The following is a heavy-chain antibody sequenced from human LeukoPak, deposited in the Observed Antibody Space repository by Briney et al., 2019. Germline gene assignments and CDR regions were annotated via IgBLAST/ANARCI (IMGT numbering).Heavy chain of an antibody. CDR1: GYTFTGYY. CDR2: INPNSGGT. V-gene: IGHV1-2*02. CDR3: ARQISRANWFDP. Sequence: ASVKVSCKASGYTFTGYYMHWVRQAPGQGLEWMGWINPNSGGTNYAQKLQGRVTMTTDTSTSTAYMELRSLRSDDTAVYYCARQISRANWFDPWGQGTLVTVSS. J-gene: IGHJ5*02.